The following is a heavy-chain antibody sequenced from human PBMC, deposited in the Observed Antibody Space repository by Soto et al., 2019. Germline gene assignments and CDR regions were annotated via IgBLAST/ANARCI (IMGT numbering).Heavy chain of an antibody. V-gene: IGHV4-30-2*01. Sequence: SETLSLTCAVSGGSISSGGYSWSWIRQPPGKGLEWIGYIYHSGSTYYNPSLKSRVTISVDRSKNQFSLKLSSVTAADTAVYYCARDSYYYDSSGYYRGRGAFDIWGQGTMVTVSS. J-gene: IGHJ3*02. CDR3: ARDSYYYDSSGYYRGRGAFDI. D-gene: IGHD3-22*01. CDR2: IYHSGST. CDR1: GGSISSGGYS.